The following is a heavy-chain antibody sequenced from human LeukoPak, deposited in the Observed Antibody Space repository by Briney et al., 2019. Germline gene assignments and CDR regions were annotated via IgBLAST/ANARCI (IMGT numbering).Heavy chain of an antibody. CDR1: GFTFSSYS. V-gene: IGHV3-48*04. J-gene: IGHJ4*03. CDR3: ARDRGYTRTNTDGYPVFDL. D-gene: IGHD5-24*01. Sequence: GGSLRLSCAASGFTFSSYSMNWVRQAPGKGLEWVSYISSSSSTIYYAEPVKGRFSISRDNVNNALYLQMDNLRVEDTGVYYCARDRGYTRTNTDGYPVFDLWGQGTLVTVSS. CDR2: ISSSSSTI.